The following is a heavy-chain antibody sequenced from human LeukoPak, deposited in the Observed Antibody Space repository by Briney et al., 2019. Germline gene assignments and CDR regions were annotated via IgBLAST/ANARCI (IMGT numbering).Heavy chain of an antibody. D-gene: IGHD2-2*01. CDR3: ARANRHRGAAVVPAASGY. J-gene: IGHJ4*02. Sequence: SETLSLTCAVYGGSFSGYYWSWIRQPPGKGLEWIGEINHSGSTNYNPSLKSRVTISVDTSKNQFPLKLSSVTAADTAVYYCARANRHRGAAVVPAASGYWGQGTLVTVSS. CDR2: INHSGST. V-gene: IGHV4-34*01. CDR1: GGSFSGYY.